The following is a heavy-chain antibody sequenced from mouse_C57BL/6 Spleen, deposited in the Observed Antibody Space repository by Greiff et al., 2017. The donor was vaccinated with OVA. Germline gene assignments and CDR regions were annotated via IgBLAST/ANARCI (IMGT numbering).Heavy chain of an antibody. Sequence: EVKLMESGPELVKPGASVKIPCKASGYTFTDYNMDWVKQSHGKSLEWIGDINPNNGGTIYNQKFKGKATLTVDKSSSTAYMELRSLTSEDTAVYYCARRFDYYGSNYFDYWGQGTTLTVSS. CDR3: ARRFDYYGSNYFDY. D-gene: IGHD1-1*01. J-gene: IGHJ2*01. CDR2: INPNNGGT. CDR1: GYTFTDYN. V-gene: IGHV1-18*01.